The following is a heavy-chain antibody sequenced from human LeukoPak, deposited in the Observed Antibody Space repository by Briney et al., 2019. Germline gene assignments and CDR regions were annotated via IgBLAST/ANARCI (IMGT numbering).Heavy chain of an antibody. CDR3: ARRYRGYVDY. D-gene: IGHD1-26*01. J-gene: IGHJ4*02. CDR2: INPNSGGT. Sequence: GASVTVSCTASGYTXTGYYMHWVRQAPGQGLEWMGWINPNSGGTNYAQKFQGRVTMTRDTSISTAYMELSRLRSDDTAVYYCARRYRGYVDYWGQGTLVTVSS. V-gene: IGHV1-2*02. CDR1: GYTXTGYY.